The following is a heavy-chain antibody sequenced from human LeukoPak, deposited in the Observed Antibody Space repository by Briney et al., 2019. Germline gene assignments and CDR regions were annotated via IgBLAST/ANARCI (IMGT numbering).Heavy chain of an antibody. CDR3: ARSQFSGNWFDP. CDR2: IYYYSGST. Sequence: SETLSLTCTVSGGSISSSTYFWGWIRQPPGKGLEWIGSIYYYSGSTYYNPSLKSRVTISVDTSKNQFSLKLTSVTAADTALYYCARSQFSGNWFDPWGQGTLVTVSS. V-gene: IGHV4-39*07. J-gene: IGHJ5*02. CDR1: GGSISSSTYF.